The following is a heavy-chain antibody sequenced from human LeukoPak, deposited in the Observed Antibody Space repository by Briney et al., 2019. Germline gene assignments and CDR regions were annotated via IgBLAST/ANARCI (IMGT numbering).Heavy chain of an antibody. CDR2: IYSGGST. J-gene: IGHJ4*02. V-gene: IGHV3-53*05. D-gene: IGHD2-2*01. CDR1: GFTFSSNY. Sequence: GGSLRLSCAASGFTFSSNYMSWVRQAPGKGLEWVSVIYSGGSTYYADSVKGRFTISRDNSKNTLYLQMSSLRAEDTAVYYSAKASYGRGYCSSTSCYSDYWGQGTLVTVSS. CDR3: AKASYGRGYCSSTSCYSDY.